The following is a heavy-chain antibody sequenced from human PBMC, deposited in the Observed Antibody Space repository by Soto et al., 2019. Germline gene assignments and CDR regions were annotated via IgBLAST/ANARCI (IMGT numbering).Heavy chain of an antibody. CDR3: ARGFFYYYYGMDV. CDR2: INSDGSST. J-gene: IGHJ6*02. CDR1: GFTFSSYW. V-gene: IGHV3-74*01. Sequence: GGSLRLSCAASGFTFSSYWMHWVRQAPGKGLVWVSRINSDGSSTSYADSVKGRFTISRDNAKNTLYLQMNSLRAEDTAVYYCARGFFYYYYGMDVWGQGTTVIVSS. D-gene: IGHD3-3*01.